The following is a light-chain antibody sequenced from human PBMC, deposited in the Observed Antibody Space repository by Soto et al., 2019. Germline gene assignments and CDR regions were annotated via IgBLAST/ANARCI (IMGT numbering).Light chain of an antibody. CDR2: DAS. CDR3: QQRSNWPIT. J-gene: IGKJ5*01. Sequence: EIVLTQSPATLSLSPGERATLSCRASQSVSSYLAWYQQKPGQAPRLLIYDASNRATGIPARFSGSGSGTDFTLTISSLVPEDFAVYYCQQRSNWPITFGQGTRHEI. CDR1: QSVSSY. V-gene: IGKV3-11*01.